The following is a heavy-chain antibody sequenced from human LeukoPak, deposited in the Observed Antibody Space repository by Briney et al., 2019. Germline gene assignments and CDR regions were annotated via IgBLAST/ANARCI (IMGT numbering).Heavy chain of an antibody. V-gene: IGHV3-23*01. CDR2: ISASGDST. J-gene: IGHJ4*02. D-gene: IGHD6-19*01. CDR1: GITFSNYA. Sequence: GGSLLLSCAASGITFSNYAMSWVRQAPGKGLEWVSAISASGDSTYYADSVKGRLTISRDNSRNTLYLQMNNLRPEDTAVYSCAKLIAVSGDDDYWGQGTLVTVSS. CDR3: AKLIAVSGDDDY.